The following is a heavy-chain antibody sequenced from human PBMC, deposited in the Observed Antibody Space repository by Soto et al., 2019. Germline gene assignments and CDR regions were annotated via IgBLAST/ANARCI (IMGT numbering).Heavy chain of an antibody. CDR2: ISYDGSNK. V-gene: IGHV3-30*18. D-gene: IGHD3-10*01. CDR3: AKNGGPGVRYGSGTDY. Sequence: QVQLVESGGGVVQPGRSLRLSCAASGFTFSSYGMHWVRQAPGKGLEWVAVISYDGSNKYYADSVKGRFTISRDNSKNTLYLQMNSLRAEDKAVYYWAKNGGPGVRYGSGTDYWGQGTLVTVSS. CDR1: GFTFSSYG. J-gene: IGHJ4*02.